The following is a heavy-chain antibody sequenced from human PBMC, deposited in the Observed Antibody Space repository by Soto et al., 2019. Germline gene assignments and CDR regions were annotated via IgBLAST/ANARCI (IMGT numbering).Heavy chain of an antibody. CDR2: IYYSGST. CDR3: ARDDSGITTFDH. J-gene: IGHJ4*02. CDR1: GGSISSGNYY. D-gene: IGHD4-4*01. V-gene: IGHV4-31*03. Sequence: SETLSLTCTVSGGSISSGNYYWSWIRQHPGKGLEWIGYIYYSGSTYYNPSLKSRVTISIDTSKSQFSLNLTSVTAADTAIYYCARDDSGITTFDHWGQGTLVTVSS.